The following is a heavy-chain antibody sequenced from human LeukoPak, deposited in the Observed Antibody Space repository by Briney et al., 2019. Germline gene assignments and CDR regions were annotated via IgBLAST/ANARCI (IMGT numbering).Heavy chain of an antibody. D-gene: IGHD3-22*01. Sequence: SQTLSLTCALSGDSVSSNRVTWNWVRQSPSRGLEWLGRTYYRSKWDNDYAVSVKSRITINPDTSKNQFSLQLDSVTPEDTATYYCGRAKDSIFDYWGQGTLVTVSS. CDR2: TYYRSKWDN. CDR3: GRAKDSIFDY. V-gene: IGHV6-1*01. J-gene: IGHJ4*02. CDR1: GDSVSSNRVT.